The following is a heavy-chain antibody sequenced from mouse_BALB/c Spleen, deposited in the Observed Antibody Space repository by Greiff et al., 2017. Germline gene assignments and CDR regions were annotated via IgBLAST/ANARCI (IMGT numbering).Heavy chain of an antibody. D-gene: IGHD1-1*01. V-gene: IGHV8-12*01. J-gene: IGHJ4*01. CDR3: ARRLYYYGSSPYAMDY. CDR2: IYWDDDK. Sequence: QVTLKVSGPGILQPSQTLSLTCSFSGFSLSTSGMGVSWIRQPSGKGLEWLAHIYWDDDKRYNPSLKSRLTISKDTSRNQVFLKITSVDTADTATYYCARRLYYYGSSPYAMDYWGQGTSVTVSS. CDR1: GFSLSTSGMG.